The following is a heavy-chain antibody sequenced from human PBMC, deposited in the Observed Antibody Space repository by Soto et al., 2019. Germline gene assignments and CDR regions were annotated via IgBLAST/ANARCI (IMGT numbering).Heavy chain of an antibody. CDR3: ARGIFSSGTANDY. Sequence: EVQLVESGGGLVQPGGTLRLSCAASGFTFSGSWMHWVRQAPGKDLVWVSRINGDGSGRSYADFVKGRFTISRDDAKNTLFLQMNGLRAEDTAVYYCARGIFSSGTANDYWGQGTLVTVSS. CDR2: INGDGSGR. V-gene: IGHV3-74*01. D-gene: IGHD3-10*01. J-gene: IGHJ4*02. CDR1: GFTFSGSW.